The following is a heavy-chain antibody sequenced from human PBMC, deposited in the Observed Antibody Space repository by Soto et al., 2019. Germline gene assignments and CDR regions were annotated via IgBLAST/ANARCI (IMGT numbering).Heavy chain of an antibody. D-gene: IGHD3-10*01. J-gene: IGHJ3*02. CDR3: ARRAHITMVRGVIITVGAFDI. Sequence: PSETLSLTCTVSGGSISSSSYYWGWIRQPPVKGLEWIGSIYYSGSTYYNPSLKSRVTISVDTSKNQFSLKLSSVTAADTAVYYCARRAHITMVRGVIITVGAFDIWGQGTMVNVSS. CDR2: IYYSGST. V-gene: IGHV4-39*01. CDR1: GGSISSSSYY.